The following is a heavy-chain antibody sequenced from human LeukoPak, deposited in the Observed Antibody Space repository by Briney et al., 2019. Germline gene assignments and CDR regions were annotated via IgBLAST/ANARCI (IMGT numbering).Heavy chain of an antibody. CDR2: ISDSGSAI. D-gene: IGHD1-1*01. Sequence: GSLRLSCAASGFTFSDYYMSWIRQAPGKGLEWVSYISDSGSAIYYADSVKGRFTISRDNSKNTLYLQMNSLRAEDTAVYYCARRNDRDAFDIWGQGTMVTVSS. CDR3: ARRNDRDAFDI. V-gene: IGHV3-11*01. CDR1: GFTFSDYY. J-gene: IGHJ3*02.